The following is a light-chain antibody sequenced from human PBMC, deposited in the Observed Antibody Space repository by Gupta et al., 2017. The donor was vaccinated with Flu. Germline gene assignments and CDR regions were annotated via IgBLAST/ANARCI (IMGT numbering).Light chain of an antibody. V-gene: IGKV3-15*01. CDR1: QSVSDN. J-gene: IGKJ4*01. CDR2: GAS. CDR3: QQYNNWPPLT. Sequence: EIVMTQSPATLSVSPGERATLSCRASQSVSDNLAWYQQKPGQAPRLLIYGASTRATDIPTRFSGSGSGKEFTITISSRQSEDVAVYYCQQYNNWPPLTFGGGTKVEIK.